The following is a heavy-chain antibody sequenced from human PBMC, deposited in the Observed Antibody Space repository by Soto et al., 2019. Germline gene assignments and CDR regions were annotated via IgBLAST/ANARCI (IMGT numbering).Heavy chain of an antibody. CDR3: ARGRSSGWKTY. Sequence: SQTLSLTCTVSGGSISSYYWSWIRQPPGKGLEWIGYIYYSGSTNYNPSLKSRVTISVDTSKNQFSLKLSSVTAADTAVYYCARGRSSGWKTYWGQGTLVTVSS. J-gene: IGHJ4*02. CDR1: GGSISSYY. D-gene: IGHD6-19*01. CDR2: IYYSGST. V-gene: IGHV4-59*01.